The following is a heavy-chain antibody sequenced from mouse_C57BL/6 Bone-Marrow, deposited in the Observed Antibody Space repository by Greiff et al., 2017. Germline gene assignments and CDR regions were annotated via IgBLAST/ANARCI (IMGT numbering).Heavy chain of an antibody. CDR1: GYAFSSYW. CDR3: ARFTTVVAGDDY. CDR2: IYPGDGDT. J-gene: IGHJ2*01. Sequence: VKLMESGAELVKPGASVKISCKASGYAFSSYWMNWVKQRPGKGLEWIGQIYPGDGDTNYNGKFKGKATLTADESSSTAYMQLSSLTSEDSAVYFCARFTTVVAGDDYWGQGTTLTVSS. V-gene: IGHV1-80*01. D-gene: IGHD1-1*01.